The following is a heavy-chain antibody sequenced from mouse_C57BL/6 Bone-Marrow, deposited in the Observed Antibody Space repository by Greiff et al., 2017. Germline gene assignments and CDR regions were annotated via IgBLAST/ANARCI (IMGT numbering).Heavy chain of an antibody. V-gene: IGHV1-55*01. CDR3: ARSGPLVRSFDY. CDR2: IYPTSGRT. J-gene: IGHJ2*01. Sequence: QVQLQQPGAELVKPGASVKMSCKASGYTFTSYWITWVKQRPGQGLEWIGDIYPTSGRTNYNEKFKSKAILTVDTSSNTAYMQLSSLTSEDSAVFYCARSGPLVRSFDYWGQGTTLTVYS. D-gene: IGHD2-14*01. CDR1: GYTFTSYW.